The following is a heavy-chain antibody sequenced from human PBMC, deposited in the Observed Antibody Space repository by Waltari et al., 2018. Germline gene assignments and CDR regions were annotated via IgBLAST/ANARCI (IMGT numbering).Heavy chain of an antibody. V-gene: IGHV3-48*03. CDR1: GFTFSSYE. CDR2: ISSSGSTI. CDR3: ASRIAQTNYYYGMDV. J-gene: IGHJ6*02. D-gene: IGHD6-13*01. Sequence: EVQLVESGGGLVQPGGSLRLSCAASGFTFSSYEMNWVRQAPGKGLEWVSYISSSGSTIYYADSVKGRFTISRDNAKNSLYLQMNSLRAEDTAVYYWASRIAQTNYYYGMDVWGQGTTVTVSS.